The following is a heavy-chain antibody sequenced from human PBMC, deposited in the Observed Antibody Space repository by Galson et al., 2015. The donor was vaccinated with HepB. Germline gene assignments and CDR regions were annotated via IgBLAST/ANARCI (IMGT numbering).Heavy chain of an antibody. D-gene: IGHD3-10*01. CDR3: ARDGGEIWFGELFLGWLDP. V-gene: IGHV1-3*01. CDR1: GYTFTSYA. CDR2: INAGNGNT. Sequence: SVKVSCKASGYTFTSYAMHWVRQAPGQRLEWMGWINAGNGNTKYSQKFQGRVTITRDTSASTAYMELSSLRSEDTAVYYCARDGGEIWFGELFLGWLDPWGQGTLVTVSS. J-gene: IGHJ5*02.